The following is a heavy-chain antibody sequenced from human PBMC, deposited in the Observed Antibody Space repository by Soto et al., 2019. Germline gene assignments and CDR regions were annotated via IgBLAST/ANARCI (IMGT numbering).Heavy chain of an antibody. J-gene: IGHJ4*02. D-gene: IGHD5-18*01. CDR3: ARGRGYSYGRDFDY. CDR2: INHSGST. CDR1: GGSFSGYD. V-gene: IGHV4-34*01. Sequence: SESLSLTCAVYGGSFSGYDWSWIRQPPGKGLEWIGEINHSGSTNYNPSLKSRVTISVDTSKNQFSLKLSSVTAADTAVYYCARGRGYSYGRDFDYWGQGTLVTVSS.